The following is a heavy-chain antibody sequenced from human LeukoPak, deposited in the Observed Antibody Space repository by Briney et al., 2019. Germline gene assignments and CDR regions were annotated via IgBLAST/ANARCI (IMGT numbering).Heavy chain of an antibody. CDR3: ARDRSSGYYSDAFDI. V-gene: IGHV4-39*07. Sequence: KPSETLSLTCSVSGSYINNYYWGWIRQAPGKGPEWIGSTYYTGSTHYNPSLKSRVTISVDTSKNQLSLKLTSVTAADMAVYYCARDRSSGYYSDAFDIWGQGTMVTVSS. CDR2: TYYTGST. CDR1: GSYINNYY. J-gene: IGHJ3*02. D-gene: IGHD3-22*01.